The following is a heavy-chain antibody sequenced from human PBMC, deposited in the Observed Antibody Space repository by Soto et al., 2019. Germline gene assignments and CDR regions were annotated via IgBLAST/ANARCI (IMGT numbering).Heavy chain of an antibody. CDR3: ASSLITMTTVTTGLSFGMDV. CDR1: GFTVSSNY. V-gene: IGHV3-53*01. D-gene: IGHD4-17*01. Sequence: GGSLRLSCAASGFTVSSNYMSWVRQAPGKGLEWASVIYSGGSTYYADSVKGRFTISRDNSKNTLYLQMNSLRAEDTAVYYCASSLITMTTVTTGLSFGMDVWGQGTTVTVS. J-gene: IGHJ6*02. CDR2: IYSGGST.